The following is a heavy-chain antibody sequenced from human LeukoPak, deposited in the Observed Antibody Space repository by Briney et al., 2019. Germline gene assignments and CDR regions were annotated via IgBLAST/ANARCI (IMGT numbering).Heavy chain of an antibody. J-gene: IGHJ4*02. CDR2: IYYSGST. V-gene: IGHV4-31*03. CDR1: GGSISSGGYY. D-gene: IGHD4-17*01. CDR3: ARTSTVTRPYYFDY. Sequence: SQTLSLTCTVSGGSISSGGYYWSWIRQHPGKGLEWIGYIYYSGSTYYNPSLKSRVTISVDTSKNQFSLKLSSVTAADTAVYYCARTSTVTRPYYFDYWGRGTLVTVSS.